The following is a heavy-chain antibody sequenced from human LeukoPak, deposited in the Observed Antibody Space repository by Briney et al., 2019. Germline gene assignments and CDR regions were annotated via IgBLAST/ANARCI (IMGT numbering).Heavy chain of an antibody. CDR2: ISSNGGST. CDR3: AKDKGRGGFDY. Sequence: GGSLRLSCAASGFTFSSYAMHWVRQAPGKGLEYVSAISSNGGSTYYANSVKGRFTISRDNSKNTLYLQMNSLRAEDTAVYYCAKDKGRGGFDYWGQGTLVTVSS. D-gene: IGHD3-16*01. V-gene: IGHV3-64*01. J-gene: IGHJ4*02. CDR1: GFTFSSYA.